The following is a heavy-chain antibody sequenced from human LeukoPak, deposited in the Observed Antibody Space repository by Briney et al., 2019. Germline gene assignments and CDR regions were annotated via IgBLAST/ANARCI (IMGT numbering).Heavy chain of an antibody. D-gene: IGHD1-20*01. CDR1: GFTFSSYG. J-gene: IGHJ2*01. CDR2: ISGSGGGT. V-gene: IGHV3-23*01. Sequence: GGSLRLSCAASGFTFSSYGMNWVRQAPGKGLEWVSAISGSGGGTYYADSVEGRFTISRDNSKNTLYLQMNSLRAEDTAIYYCARRYNWKAFDLWGRGTLVTVSS. CDR3: ARRYNWKAFDL.